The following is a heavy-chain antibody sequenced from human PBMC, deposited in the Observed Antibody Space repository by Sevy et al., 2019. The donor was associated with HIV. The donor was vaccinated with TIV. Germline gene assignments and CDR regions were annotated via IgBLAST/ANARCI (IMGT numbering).Heavy chain of an antibody. J-gene: IGHJ4*02. Sequence: GESLKISCKGSGYTFTRYWIAWVRQMPGKGLEWMGSIYPSDSDTRYRPSFQGQVTISADKSITTAYLQWSSLKASDTAMYFCARQTGFVPFLDHWGQGTVVTVSS. V-gene: IGHV5-51*01. CDR2: IYPSDSDT. CDR3: ARQTGFVPFLDH. CDR1: GYTFTRYW.